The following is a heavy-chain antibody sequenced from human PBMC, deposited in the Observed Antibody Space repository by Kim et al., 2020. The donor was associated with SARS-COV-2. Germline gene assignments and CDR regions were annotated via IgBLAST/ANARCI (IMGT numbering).Heavy chain of an antibody. CDR3: ARDFKLARQWPTFDY. V-gene: IGHV3-11*01. CDR2: ISSSGSTI. CDR1: GFTFSDYY. Sequence: GGSLRLSCAASGFTFSDYYMSWIRQAPGKGLEWVSYISSSGSTIYYADSVKGRFTISRDNAKNSLYLQMNSLRAEDTAVYYCARDFKLARQWPTFDYWGQGTLVTVSS. D-gene: IGHD6-19*01. J-gene: IGHJ4*02.